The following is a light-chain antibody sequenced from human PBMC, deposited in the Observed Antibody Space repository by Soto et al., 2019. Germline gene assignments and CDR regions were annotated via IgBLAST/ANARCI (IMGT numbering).Light chain of an antibody. CDR3: QQYGSSPPELT. CDR1: QSVSSSY. V-gene: IGKV3-20*01. J-gene: IGKJ3*01. Sequence: EIVLTQSPGTLSLSPGERATHSCRASQSVSSSYLAWYQQKPGQAPRLLIYGASSRATGIPDRFSGSGSGTDFSPTISRLEPEDFAVYYCQQYGSSPPELTFGPGTKVDIK. CDR2: GAS.